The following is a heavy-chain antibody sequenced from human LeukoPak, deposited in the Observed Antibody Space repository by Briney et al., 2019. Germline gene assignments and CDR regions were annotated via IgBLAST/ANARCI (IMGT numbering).Heavy chain of an antibody. V-gene: IGHV3-7*01. CDR1: GFTFSSYW. Sequence: GGSLRLSCAASGFTFSSYWMSWVRQAPGKGLEWVADIKQDGSEKYYVDSVKGRFTISRDNAKNSLYMQMNSLRAEDTAVYYCARDREVRGVIIVYWGQGTLVTVSS. CDR2: IKQDGSEK. D-gene: IGHD3-10*01. CDR3: ARDREVRGVIIVY. J-gene: IGHJ4*02.